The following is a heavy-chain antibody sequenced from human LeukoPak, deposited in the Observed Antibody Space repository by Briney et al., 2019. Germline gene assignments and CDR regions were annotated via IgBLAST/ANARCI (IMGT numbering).Heavy chain of an antibody. Sequence: ASVKVSCKASGYTFTGYYMHWVRQAPGQGLEWMGRINPNSGGTNYAQKFQGRVTMTRDTSISTAYMELSRLRSDDTAVYYCARDRSGWYFPLDYSGQGTLVTVSS. D-gene: IGHD6-19*01. V-gene: IGHV1-2*06. CDR1: GYTFTGYY. CDR2: INPNSGGT. CDR3: ARDRSGWYFPLDY. J-gene: IGHJ4*02.